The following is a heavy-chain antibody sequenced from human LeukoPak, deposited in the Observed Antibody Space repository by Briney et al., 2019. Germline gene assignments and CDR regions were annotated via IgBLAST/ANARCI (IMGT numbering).Heavy chain of an antibody. J-gene: IGHJ5*02. Sequence: GESLKISCQASGYSFSSSWIGWARQMPGKGLEWMAIINPGDSDTRYSPSFQGQVTISADKSISTVYLQWGSLKASDTAMYYCARQPGAGWFDPWGQGTLVTVSS. CDR1: GYSFSSSW. CDR2: INPGDSDT. D-gene: IGHD3-10*01. V-gene: IGHV5-51*01. CDR3: ARQPGAGWFDP.